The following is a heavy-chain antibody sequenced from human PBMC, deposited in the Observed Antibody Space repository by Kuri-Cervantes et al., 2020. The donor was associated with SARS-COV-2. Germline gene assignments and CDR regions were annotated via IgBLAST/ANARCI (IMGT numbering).Heavy chain of an antibody. V-gene: IGHV3-48*04. Sequence: GESLKISCVVSGFTFCSYAMTWIRQAPGKGLEWVSNIGPSGTTKYYADSVKGRFTISRDNAKNSLYLQMSSLRAEDTAVYYCARDLRLGKSLDYWGQGTLVTVYS. CDR2: IGPSGTTK. CDR1: GFTFCSYA. D-gene: IGHD7-27*01. CDR3: ARDLRLGKSLDY. J-gene: IGHJ4*02.